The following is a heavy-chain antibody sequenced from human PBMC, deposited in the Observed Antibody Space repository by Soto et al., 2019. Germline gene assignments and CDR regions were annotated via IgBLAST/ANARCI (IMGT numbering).Heavy chain of an antibody. J-gene: IGHJ4*02. V-gene: IGHV3-23*01. Sequence: EVQLLESGGGLVQPGGSLRLSCAASGFTFSSCAMSWVRQAPGKGLEWVSGISAGGSRTYYADSVKGRFTISRDNSKNTLYLQMNSLRAEDTALYYCAKGRRGYCSGGSCYRYPFDYWGQGTLVTVSS. CDR3: AKGRRGYCSGGSCYRYPFDY. CDR1: GFTFSSCA. CDR2: ISAGGSRT. D-gene: IGHD2-15*01.